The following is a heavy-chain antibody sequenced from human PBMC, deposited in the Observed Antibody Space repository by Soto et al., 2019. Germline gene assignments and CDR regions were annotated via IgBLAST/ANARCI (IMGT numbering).Heavy chain of an antibody. CDR1: GGTFNGYG. CDR3: ARGVSNSGAYYTGPSAYDL. V-gene: IGHV1-69*06. Sequence: QVQLVQSGAVVKKPGSSVEVSCKASGGTFNGYGISWVRQAPGQGLEWMVGTVPVFDTSKYAPRFQGRVTITAAKSTSTAYMELSSVRSEATAIYFCARGVSNSGAYYTGPSAYDLWGQGTLVIVSS. J-gene: IGHJ3*01. CDR2: TVPVFDTS. D-gene: IGHD3-10*01.